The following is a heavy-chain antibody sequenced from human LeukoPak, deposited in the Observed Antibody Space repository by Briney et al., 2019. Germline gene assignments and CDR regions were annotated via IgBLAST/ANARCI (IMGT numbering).Heavy chain of an antibody. CDR3: ARLTYYDFWSGYNYAFDI. D-gene: IGHD3-3*01. J-gene: IGHJ3*02. Sequence: ASVTVSCKASGYTFTNYYMHWVRQAPGQGLEWMGWINPSSGGTNYAQKFQGRVTMTRDTSISTAYMELSRLRSDDTAVYYCARLTYYDFWSGYNYAFDIWGQGTMVTVSS. CDR2: INPSSGGT. V-gene: IGHV1-2*02. CDR1: GYTFTNYY.